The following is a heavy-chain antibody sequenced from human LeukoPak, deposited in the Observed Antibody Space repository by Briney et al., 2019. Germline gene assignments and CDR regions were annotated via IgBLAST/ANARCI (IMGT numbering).Heavy chain of an antibody. J-gene: IGHJ6*03. Sequence: PSETLSLTCTVSDTSINTYYWSWIRQPAGKGLEWIGHIYATGTTNYNPSLNSRVTMSIDTSKNQFSLNLRSVTAADTAVYYCARDREFNYYYYMDVWGKGTTVTVSS. CDR1: DTSINTYY. D-gene: IGHD3-10*01. CDR2: IYATGTT. V-gene: IGHV4-4*07. CDR3: ARDREFNYYYYMDV.